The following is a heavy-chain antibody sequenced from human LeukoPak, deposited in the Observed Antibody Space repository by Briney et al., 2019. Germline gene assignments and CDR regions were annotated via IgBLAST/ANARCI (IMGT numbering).Heavy chain of an antibody. D-gene: IGHD3-16*02. Sequence: GGSLRLSCATSGFTFSNAWMSWVRQAPGKGLEWVGRIKSKTDGGTTDYAAPVKGRFTISRDDSKNTLYLQMNSLKTEDTAVYYCTTGGYDYVWGSYRYIRTYYFDYWGQGTLVTVPS. V-gene: IGHV3-15*01. CDR2: IKSKTDGGTT. J-gene: IGHJ4*02. CDR3: TTGGYDYVWGSYRYIRTYYFDY. CDR1: GFTFSNAW.